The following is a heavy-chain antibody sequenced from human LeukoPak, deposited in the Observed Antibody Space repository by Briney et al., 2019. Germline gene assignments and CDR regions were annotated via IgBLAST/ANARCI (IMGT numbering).Heavy chain of an antibody. D-gene: IGHD1-26*01. CDR3: ARDRGAAPYYYYYMDV. J-gene: IGHJ6*03. CDR2: ISYDGSNK. V-gene: IGHV3-30-3*01. Sequence: GGSLRLSCAASGFTFSSYAMHWVRQAPGKGLEWVAVISYDGSNKYYADSVKGRFTISRDNSKNTLYLQMNSLRTEDTAVYSCARDRGAAPYYYYYMDVWGKGTTVTVSS. CDR1: GFTFSSYA.